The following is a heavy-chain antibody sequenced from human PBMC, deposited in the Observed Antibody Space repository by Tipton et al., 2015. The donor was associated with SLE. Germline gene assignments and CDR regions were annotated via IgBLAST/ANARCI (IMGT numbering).Heavy chain of an antibody. CDR3: ARHITGNRAFDI. CDR2: IYQSGST. J-gene: IGHJ3*02. D-gene: IGHD1-20*01. Sequence: TLSLTCTVSGVSLSSHYWSWIRQSPGKGLEWIGEIYQSGSTNYSPSLESRISISVDTSKKQVSLELRSVTAADTAVYYCARHITGNRAFDIWGQGTMVTVSS. CDR1: GVSLSSHY. V-gene: IGHV4-59*08.